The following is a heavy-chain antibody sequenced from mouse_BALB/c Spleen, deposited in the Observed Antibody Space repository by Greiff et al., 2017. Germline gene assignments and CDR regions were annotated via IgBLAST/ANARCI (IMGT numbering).Heavy chain of an antibody. CDR3: TRRDWGNWFAY. Sequence: QVQLKQSGAELVKPGASVKLSCKASGYTFTSYYMYWVKQRPGQGLEWIGEINPSNGGTNFNEKFKSKATLTVDKSSSTAYMQLSSLTSEDSAVYYCTRRDWGNWFAYWGQGTLVTVSA. D-gene: IGHD2-1*01. CDR1: GYTFTSYY. J-gene: IGHJ3*01. CDR2: INPSNGGT. V-gene: IGHV1S81*02.